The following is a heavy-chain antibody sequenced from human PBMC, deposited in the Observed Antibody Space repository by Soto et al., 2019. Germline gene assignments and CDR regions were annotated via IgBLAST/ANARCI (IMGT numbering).Heavy chain of an antibody. D-gene: IGHD6-19*01. CDR2: ISGSGGST. J-gene: IGHJ4*02. V-gene: IGHV3-23*01. CDR3: AKERRASSGWRTTFDY. CDR1: GFTFSSYA. Sequence: PGGSLRLSCAASGFTFSSYAMSWVRQAPGKGLEWVSAISGSGGSTYYADSVKGRFTISRDNSKNTLYLQMNSLRAEDTAVYYCAKERRASSGWRTTFDYWGQGTLVTVSS.